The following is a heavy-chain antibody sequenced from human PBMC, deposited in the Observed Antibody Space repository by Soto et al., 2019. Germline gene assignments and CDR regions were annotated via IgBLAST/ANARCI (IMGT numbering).Heavy chain of an antibody. CDR3: ARGAPRMATIGSAGDSSGYYCVTTSPFYH. V-gene: IGHV1-18*04. CDR1: GYTFTSYG. Sequence: QVQLVQSGAEVKKPGASVKVSCKASGYTFTSYGISWVRQAPGQGLEWMGWISADNGNTNYAQKLQGRVTMNTDTSTRTASMELRSLRADDKAVYYCARGAPRMATIGSAGDSSGYYCVTTSPFYHWGQGTLVTVSS. J-gene: IGHJ4*02. D-gene: IGHD3-22*01. CDR2: ISADNGNT.